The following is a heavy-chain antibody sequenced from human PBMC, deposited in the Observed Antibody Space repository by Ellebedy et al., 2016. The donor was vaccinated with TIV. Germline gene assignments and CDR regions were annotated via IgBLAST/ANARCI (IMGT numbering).Heavy chain of an antibody. J-gene: IGHJ4*01. Sequence: GESLKISXAVSGFTFNDYAMHWVRQSPGKGLEWVSYITHRGSPTYYADSVKGRFTISRDNAKNSLYLQMNSLRADDTAVYYCAREEESRGYSKDFDYWGQGTLVTVSS. CDR2: ITHRGSPT. CDR1: GFTFNDYA. CDR3: AREEESRGYSKDFDY. V-gene: IGHV3-48*03. D-gene: IGHD2-15*01.